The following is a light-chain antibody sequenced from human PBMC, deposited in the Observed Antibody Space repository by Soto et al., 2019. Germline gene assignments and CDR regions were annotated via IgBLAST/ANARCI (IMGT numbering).Light chain of an antibody. CDR2: EVS. CDR3: NSHTSSGFRV. J-gene: IGLJ1*01. CDR1: SSDIGGYNY. V-gene: IGLV2-14*01. Sequence: QSALTQPASVSGSPGQSITISCTGTSSDIGGYNYVSWHQQHPGKAPKLMIYEVSHRPSGVSNRFSGSKSGYTASLTISGLQAEDEADYYCNSHTSSGFRVFGTGTKLTVL.